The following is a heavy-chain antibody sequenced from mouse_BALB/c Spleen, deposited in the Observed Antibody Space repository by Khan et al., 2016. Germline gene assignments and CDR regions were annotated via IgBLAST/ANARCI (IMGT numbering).Heavy chain of an antibody. D-gene: IGHD4-1*01. CDR1: GFDFSRYW. J-gene: IGHJ2*01. V-gene: IGHV4-1*02. CDR3: ARNWDVGFDY. Sequence: EVKLLESGGGLVQPGGSLKLSCAASGFDFSRYWMSWVRQAPGKGLEWIGEIIPDSSTINYTPSLKDKFIISRDNAKNTLYLQLSKGRSEDTALYYGARNWDVGFDYWGQGTTLTVSS. CDR2: IIPDSSTI.